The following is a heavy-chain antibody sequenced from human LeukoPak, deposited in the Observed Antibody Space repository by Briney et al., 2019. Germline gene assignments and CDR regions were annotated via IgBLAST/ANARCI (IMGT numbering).Heavy chain of an antibody. V-gene: IGHV4-4*07. CDR3: AREWGSTSRRPLDS. D-gene: IGHD2-2*01. J-gene: IGHJ4*02. Sequence: SETLSLTCTVSGGSIRGYYWTWVRQPAGKGPEWIGRIYTFDNTNYNPSLKGRVSMSIDTSNNHFSLNLDAVTAADSAIYYCAREWGSTSRRPLDSWGQGLLVTVSS. CDR2: IYTFDNT. CDR1: GGSIRGYY.